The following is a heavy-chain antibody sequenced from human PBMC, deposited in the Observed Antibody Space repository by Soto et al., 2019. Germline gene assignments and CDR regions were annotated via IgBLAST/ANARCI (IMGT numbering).Heavy chain of an antibody. V-gene: IGHV3-23*01. D-gene: IGHD6-19*01. CDR1: GFTISSYA. CDR3: AKDLMSSGGYLGDYYFDY. CDR2: ISGSGGST. Sequence: GGSLRLSCAASGFTISSYAMSRVRQAPEKRLKWVSAISGSGGSTYYADSVKGRFTISRDNSKNTLYLQMNSLRAEDTAVYYCAKDLMSSGGYLGDYYFDYWGQGTLVTVSS. J-gene: IGHJ4*02.